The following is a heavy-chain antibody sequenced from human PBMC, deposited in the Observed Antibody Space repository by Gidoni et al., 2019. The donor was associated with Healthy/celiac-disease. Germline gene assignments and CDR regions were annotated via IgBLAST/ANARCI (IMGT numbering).Heavy chain of an antibody. D-gene: IGHD3-3*01. CDR3: ARSYYDFWSGYYTDPHYYYGMDV. Sequence: QVQLVQSGAEVKKPGASVKVSCQASGYPFTSYAMHWVRQAPGQRFEWMGWINAGNGNTKYSQKFQGRVTITRDTSASTAYMELSSLRSEDTAVYYCARSYYDFWSGYYTDPHYYYGMDVWGQGTTVTVSS. J-gene: IGHJ6*02. CDR2: INAGNGNT. V-gene: IGHV1-3*01. CDR1: GYPFTSYA.